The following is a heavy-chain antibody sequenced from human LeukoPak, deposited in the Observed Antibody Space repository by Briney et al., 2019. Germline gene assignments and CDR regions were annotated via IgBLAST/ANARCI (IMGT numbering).Heavy chain of an antibody. CDR1: GFSFSHYA. CDR3: AKDQGSYSLYFQH. CDR2: ISYDGSNT. D-gene: IGHD1-26*01. J-gene: IGHJ1*01. Sequence: GRPLRLSCTASGFSFSHYAMHWIRQAPGKGLEWVALISYDGSNTYYGDSVKGRFTISRDNSKNTLYLQMNSLRAEDTAVYYCAKDQGSYSLYFQHWGQGTLVTVSS. V-gene: IGHV3-30-3*01.